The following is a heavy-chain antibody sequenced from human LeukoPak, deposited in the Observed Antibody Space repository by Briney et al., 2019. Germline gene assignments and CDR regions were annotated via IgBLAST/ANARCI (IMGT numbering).Heavy chain of an antibody. CDR2: INTNTGNP. V-gene: IGHV7-4-1*02. CDR1: GYTFTSYA. J-gene: IGHJ6*02. CDR3: ARDRLINDYYYGMDV. Sequence: GASVKVSCKASGYTFTSYAMNWVRQAPGQGLEWMGWINTNTGNPTYAQGFTGRFVFSLDTSGSTAYLQISSLKAEDTAVYYCARDRLINDYYYGMDVWGQGTTVTVSS. D-gene: IGHD3-16*01.